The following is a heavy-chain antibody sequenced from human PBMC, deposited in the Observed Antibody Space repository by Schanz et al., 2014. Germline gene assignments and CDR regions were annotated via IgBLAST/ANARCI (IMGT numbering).Heavy chain of an antibody. V-gene: IGHV3-23*01. CDR2: ISASGGTT. CDR3: AKGPYYYYYMDV. J-gene: IGHJ6*03. CDR1: GFTFSAYA. Sequence: EVQLLESGGGLVQPGGSLRLSCAASGFTFSAYAMTWVRQIPGKGLEWVSAISASGGTTYYADSVKGRFTISRDNSKNTVHLQMNSLRAEDTAVYYCAKGPYYYYYMDVWGNGTTVTVSS.